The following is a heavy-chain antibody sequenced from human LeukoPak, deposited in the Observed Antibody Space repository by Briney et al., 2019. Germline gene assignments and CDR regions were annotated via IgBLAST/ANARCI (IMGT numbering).Heavy chain of an antibody. J-gene: IGHJ4*02. CDR1: GGSISSHY. CDR3: AKDGYSSAWYAGDY. V-gene: IGHV4-4*07. D-gene: IGHD6-19*01. Sequence: SETLSLTCTVSGGSISSHYWSWIRQPAGKGLEWIGRIYTSGSTNYNPSLKSRVTMSVDTSKNQFSLKLSSVTAADTAVYYCAKDGYSSAWYAGDYWGQGTLVTVSS. CDR2: IYTSGST.